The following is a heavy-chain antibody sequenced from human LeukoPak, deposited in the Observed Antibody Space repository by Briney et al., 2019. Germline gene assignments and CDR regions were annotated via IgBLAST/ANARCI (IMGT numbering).Heavy chain of an antibody. CDR2: ISYDGKHK. Sequence: PGRSLRLSCAASGFTFSNYAMEWVRQAPGKGLEWVALISYDGKHKYYADSMKGRFTISRDNSKNTLYLQMNSLRAEDTAVYYCAKDLRGVGSLDYWGQGTLVTVSS. J-gene: IGHJ4*02. D-gene: IGHD4-17*01. CDR3: AKDLRGVGSLDY. CDR1: GFTFSNYA. V-gene: IGHV3-30*04.